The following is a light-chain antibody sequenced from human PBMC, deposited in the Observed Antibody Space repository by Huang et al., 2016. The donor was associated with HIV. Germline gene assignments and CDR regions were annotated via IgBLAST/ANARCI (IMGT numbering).Light chain of an antibody. V-gene: IGKV1-16*02. CDR2: DAS. CDR3: QQSNTFPLT. J-gene: IGKJ4*01. CDR1: QDIRSN. Sequence: DIQMTQSPSSLSASVGDRFTITCRASQDIRSNLAWFKQTPGKAPKSLIYDASLLQNGVPPKFSGNGYGTDFTLTSSSLQPEDIATYYCQQSNTFPLTFGGGTKVEI.